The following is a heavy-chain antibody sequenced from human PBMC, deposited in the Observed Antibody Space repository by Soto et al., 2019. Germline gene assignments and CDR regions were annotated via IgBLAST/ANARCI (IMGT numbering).Heavy chain of an antibody. D-gene: IGHD3-3*01. CDR1: GGTFSSYA. CDR3: ATGVIWIGYFTVDS. V-gene: IGHV1-69*13. CDR2: FIPVYRTL. J-gene: IGHJ4*02. Sequence: GASVKVSCQASGGTFSSYAISWVRQAPGQGLEWLGGFIPVYRTLNYAQKFQGRVTITADESTGTAYMTLSSLASDDTAVYYCATGVIWIGYFTVDSWGQGTRVTVSS.